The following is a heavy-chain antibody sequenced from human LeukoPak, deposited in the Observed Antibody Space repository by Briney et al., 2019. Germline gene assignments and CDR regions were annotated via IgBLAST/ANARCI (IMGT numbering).Heavy chain of an antibody. CDR3: ATLGKTRITTLGVVTPSDYYYYMDV. D-gene: IGHD3-3*01. Sequence: SVKVSCKASGGTFSSYGISWVRQAPGQGLECMGKIIPIFGTTNYAQKLQGRVTITTDEPTSTAYMELSSLRPEDTAVYYCATLGKTRITTLGVVTPSDYYYYMDVWGTGTTVTVSS. CDR1: GGTFSSYG. CDR2: IIPIFGTT. J-gene: IGHJ6*03. V-gene: IGHV1-69*05.